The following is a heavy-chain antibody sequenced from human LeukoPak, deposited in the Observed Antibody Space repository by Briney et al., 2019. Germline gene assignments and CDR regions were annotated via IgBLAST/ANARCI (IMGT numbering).Heavy chain of an antibody. V-gene: IGHV4-34*01. CDR3: ARLSGSYWPAGY. CDR1: GGSFSGFY. D-gene: IGHD1-26*01. Sequence: PSETLSLTCAVYGGSFSGFYWSWIRQPPGKGLEWIGEISHSGTTYYNPSLKSRVTISVDTSKNQFSLKLSSVTAADTAVYYCARLSGSYWPAGYWGQGTLVTVSS. J-gene: IGHJ4*02. CDR2: ISHSGTT.